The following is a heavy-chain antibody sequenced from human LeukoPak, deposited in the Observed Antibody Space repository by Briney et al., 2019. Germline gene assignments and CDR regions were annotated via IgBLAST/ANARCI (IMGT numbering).Heavy chain of an antibody. V-gene: IGHV4-59*01. CDR2: VHNNGHT. Sequence: PSETLSLTCTVSGGSISSYYWSWVRQPPGKGLEWIGYVHNNGHTNYSPSLERRVTISIDTSRTQVSLKLDSVTAADTAVYYCARTGYQGGYWGQGILVTVSS. J-gene: IGHJ4*02. D-gene: IGHD2-2*01. CDR3: ARTGYQGGY. CDR1: GGSISSYY.